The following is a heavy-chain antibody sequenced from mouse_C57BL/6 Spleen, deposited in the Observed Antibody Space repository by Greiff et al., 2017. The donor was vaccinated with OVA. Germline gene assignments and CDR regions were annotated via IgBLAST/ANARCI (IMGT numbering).Heavy chain of an antibody. V-gene: IGHV1-69*01. CDR1: GYTFTSYW. J-gene: IGHJ1*03. CDR3: ARYLYYYGSSYEGYFDV. CDR2: IDPSDSYT. D-gene: IGHD1-1*01. Sequence: VQLQQPGAELVMPGASVKLSCKASGYTFTSYWMHWVKQRPGQGLEWIGEIDPSDSYTNYNQKFKGKSTLTVDKSSSTAYMQLSSLTSEDSAVYDCARYLYYYGSSYEGYFDVWGTGTTVTVSS.